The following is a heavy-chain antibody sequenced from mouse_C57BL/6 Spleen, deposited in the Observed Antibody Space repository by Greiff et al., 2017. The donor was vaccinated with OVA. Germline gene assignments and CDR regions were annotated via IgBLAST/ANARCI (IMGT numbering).Heavy chain of an antibody. D-gene: IGHD1-1*01. V-gene: IGHV5-4*01. CDR2: ISDGGSYT. CDR1: GFTFSSYA. J-gene: IGHJ3*01. CDR3: ARERGDYVRFAY. Sequence: EVLLVESGGGLVKPGGSLKLSCAASGFTFSSYAMSWVRQTPEKRLEWVATISDGGSYTYYPDNLKGRFTISRDNAKNNLYLQMSHLKSEDTAMYYCARERGDYVRFAYWGQGTLVTVSA.